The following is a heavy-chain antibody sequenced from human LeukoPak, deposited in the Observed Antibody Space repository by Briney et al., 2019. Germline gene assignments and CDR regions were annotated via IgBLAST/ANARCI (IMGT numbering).Heavy chain of an antibody. CDR1: GYTFTSDA. CDR2: INTNTGNP. CDR3: ARRIAAASS. D-gene: IGHD6-13*01. J-gene: IGHJ5*02. V-gene: IGHV7-4-1*02. Sequence: GASVKVSCKASGYTFTSDAINWVRQAPGQGLEWMGWINTNTGNPTYAQGFTGRFVFSLDTSVSTAYLQISSLKADDTAVYCCARRIAAASSWGQGTLVIVSS.